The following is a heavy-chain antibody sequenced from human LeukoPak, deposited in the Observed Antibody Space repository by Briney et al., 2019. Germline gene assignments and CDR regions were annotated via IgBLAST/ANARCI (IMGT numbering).Heavy chain of an antibody. Sequence: ASVKVSCKTSEYTFTGYYMHWVRQAPGQGLEWMGWINPNSGGTNYAQKFQGRVTMTRGTSISTAYMELSRLRSDDTAVYYCARVMALYSSDWYVFHYWGQGTLVTVSS. CDR3: ARVMALYSSDWYVFHY. CDR2: INPNSGGT. CDR1: EYTFTGYY. J-gene: IGHJ4*02. V-gene: IGHV1-2*02. D-gene: IGHD6-19*01.